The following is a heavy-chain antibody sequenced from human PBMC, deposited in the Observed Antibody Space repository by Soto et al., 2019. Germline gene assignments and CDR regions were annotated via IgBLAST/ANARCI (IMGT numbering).Heavy chain of an antibody. CDR3: ARVHLFYDILTGYYGHYYYGMDV. V-gene: IGHV4-4*02. D-gene: IGHD3-9*01. CDR1: GGSISSSNW. CDR2: IYHSGST. J-gene: IGHJ6*02. Sequence: SETLSLTCAVSGGSISSSNWWSWVRQPPGKGLEWIGEIYHSGSTNYNPSLKSRVTISVDKSKNQFSLKLSSVTAADTAVYYCARVHLFYDILTGYYGHYYYGMDVWGRGTLVTVSS.